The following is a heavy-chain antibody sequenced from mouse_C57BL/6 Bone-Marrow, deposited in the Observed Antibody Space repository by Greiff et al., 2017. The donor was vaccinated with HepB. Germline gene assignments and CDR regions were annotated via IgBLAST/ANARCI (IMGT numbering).Heavy chain of an antibody. D-gene: IGHD1-1*01. Sequence: QVQLQQSGAELVKPGASVKMSCKASGYTFTSYWITWVKQRPGQGLEWIGDIYPGSGSTNYNEKFKSKATLTVDTSSSTAYMQLSSLTSEDSAVYYCARVLRYPARDYFDYWGQGTTLTVSS. CDR1: GYTFTSYW. V-gene: IGHV1-55*01. CDR2: IYPGSGST. J-gene: IGHJ2*01. CDR3: ARVLRYPARDYFDY.